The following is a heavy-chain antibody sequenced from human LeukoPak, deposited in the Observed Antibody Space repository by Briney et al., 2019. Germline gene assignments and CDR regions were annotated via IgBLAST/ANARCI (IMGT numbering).Heavy chain of an antibody. CDR1: GGSISTYY. CDR2: IHHSGNT. Sequence: SETLSLTCTVSGGSISTYYWYWIRQPPGKGLEWIGYIHHSGNTNYNPSLKSRVTISLDTSKNQFSLNLRSVSAADAAVYYCARGFSPQEGSVWGQGTMVTVSS. V-gene: IGHV4-59*01. J-gene: IGHJ3*01. CDR3: ARGFSPQEGSV. D-gene: IGHD2/OR15-2a*01.